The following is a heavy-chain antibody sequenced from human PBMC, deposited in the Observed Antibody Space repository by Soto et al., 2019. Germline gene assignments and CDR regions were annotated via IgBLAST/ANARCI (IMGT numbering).Heavy chain of an antibody. J-gene: IGHJ6*02. CDR3: ARGGAGGITIFGVVIPDYYYYGMDV. CDR1: GYTFTSYY. V-gene: IGHV1-46*01. Sequence: ASVKVSCKASGYTFTSYYMHWVRQAPGQGLEWMGIINPSGGSTSYAQKFQGRVTMTRDTSTSTVYMELSSLRSEDTAVYYCARGGAGGITIFGVVIPDYYYYGMDVWGQGTTVTVSS. CDR2: INPSGGST. D-gene: IGHD3-3*01.